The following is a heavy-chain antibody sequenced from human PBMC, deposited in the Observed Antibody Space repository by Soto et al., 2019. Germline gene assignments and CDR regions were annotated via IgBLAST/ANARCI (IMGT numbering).Heavy chain of an antibody. CDR3: ARDYPYYYDMDV. J-gene: IGHJ6*03. CDR2: IIPILGIA. CDR1: GGTFSSYT. V-gene: IGHV1-69*08. Sequence: QVQLVQSGAEVKKPGSSVKVSCKASGGTFSSYTISWVRQAPGQGLEWMGRIIPILGIANYAQKFQGRVTITADKSTSTAYMELSSLRSEDTAVYYCARDYPYYYDMDVLGKGTTVTVSS.